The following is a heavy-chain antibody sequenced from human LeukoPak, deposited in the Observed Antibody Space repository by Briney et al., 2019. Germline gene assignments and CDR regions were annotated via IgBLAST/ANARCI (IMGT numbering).Heavy chain of an antibody. CDR2: INHSGST. CDR3: ASGRDGYNL. V-gene: IGHV4-34*01. CDR1: GGSFSGYY. Sequence: SETLSLTCAVYGGSFSGYYWSWIRQPPGKGLGWIGEINHSGSTNYNPSLKSRVTISVDTSKNQFSLKLSSVTAADTAVYYCASGRDGYNLWGQGTLVTVSS. D-gene: IGHD5-24*01. J-gene: IGHJ1*01.